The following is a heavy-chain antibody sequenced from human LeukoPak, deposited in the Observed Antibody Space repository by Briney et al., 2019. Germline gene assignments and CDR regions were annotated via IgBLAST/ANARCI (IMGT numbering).Heavy chain of an antibody. V-gene: IGHV1-2*02. J-gene: IGHJ4*02. D-gene: IGHD1-1*01. CDR3: ARRLWTSNNFDY. CDR2: INPNSGGT. Sequence: GASVKVSCKASGYTFTDYFLHWVRQAPGQGLEWMGWINPNSGGTDYAQKFQGRVTMTTDTSISTAYMELSRLRSDDTAVYYCARRLWTSNNFDYWGQGTLVTVSS. CDR1: GYTFTDYF.